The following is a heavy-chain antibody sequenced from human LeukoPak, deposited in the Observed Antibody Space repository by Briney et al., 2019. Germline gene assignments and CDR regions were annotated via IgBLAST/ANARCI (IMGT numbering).Heavy chain of an antibody. CDR1: GFTFSSYG. D-gene: IGHD3-10*01. V-gene: IGHV3-30*18. J-gene: IGHJ6*02. CDR3: AKDRVGYYYYGMDV. Sequence: GRSLRLSCAASGFTFSSYGMHWVRQAPGKGLEWVAVISYDGSNKYYADSVKGRFTISRDNSKNTLYLQMNCLRAEDTAVYYCAKDRVGYYYYGMDVWGQGTTVTVSS. CDR2: ISYDGSNK.